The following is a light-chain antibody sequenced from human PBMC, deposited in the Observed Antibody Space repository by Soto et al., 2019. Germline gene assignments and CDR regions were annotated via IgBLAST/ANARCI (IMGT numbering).Light chain of an antibody. V-gene: IGLV2-14*03. CDR2: DVS. J-gene: IGLJ3*02. Sequence: QSALTQPASVSGSPGQSITISCTGSSSDVGGFDYVSWYQQHPGKAPKLMIYDVSNRPSGVSNRFSGSKSGNTASLTISGLQAEDEADYYCSSYIPSTTTHWVFGGGTKLTVL. CDR1: SSDVGGFDY. CDR3: SSYIPSTTTHWV.